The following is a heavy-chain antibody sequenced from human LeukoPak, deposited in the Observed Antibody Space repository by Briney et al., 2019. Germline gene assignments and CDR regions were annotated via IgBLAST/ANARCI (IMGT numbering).Heavy chain of an antibody. Sequence: ASVKVSCKTSGYTFTSRVVTWVGQAPGQGLEWMGWMNTNSGNTNYARKFQGRVTMTTDTSTSTAYMDLRSLRSDDTAVYYCARDAVDPTRVTTYDYLYGMDVWGQGTTVIVSS. V-gene: IGHV1-18*01. J-gene: IGHJ6*02. CDR3: ARDAVDPTRVTTYDYLYGMDV. D-gene: IGHD1-1*01. CDR1: GYTFTSRV. CDR2: MNTNSGNT.